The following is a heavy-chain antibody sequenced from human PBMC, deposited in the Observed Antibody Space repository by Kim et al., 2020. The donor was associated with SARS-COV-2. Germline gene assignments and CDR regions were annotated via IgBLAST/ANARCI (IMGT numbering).Heavy chain of an antibody. CDR2: ISTSGTTI. CDR1: GFTFSDYY. Sequence: GGSLRLSCTASGFTFSDYYMSWIRQAPGKGLEWVSYISTSGTTIYYGDSVKGRFTVSRDNSKNSLYLEVNNLRAEDTAVYYCAGAAYCSKNSCYGLDVWGQGTTVTVSS. D-gene: IGHD2-2*01. CDR3: AGAAYCSKNSCYGLDV. J-gene: IGHJ6*02. V-gene: IGHV3-11*04.